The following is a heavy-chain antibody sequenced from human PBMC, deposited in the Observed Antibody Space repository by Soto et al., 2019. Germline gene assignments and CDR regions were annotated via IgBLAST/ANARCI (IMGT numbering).Heavy chain of an antibody. CDR1: GFTFSSYS. Sequence: PGGSLRLSCAASGFTFSSYSMNWVRQAPGQGLEWISYITPSTSPIYYADSVQGRFTISRDNAKTSVYLQMNSLRDEDTAVYYCVRDLAYAFDIWGQGTMVTV. CDR3: VRDLAYAFDI. J-gene: IGHJ3*02. CDR2: ITPSTSPI. V-gene: IGHV3-48*02.